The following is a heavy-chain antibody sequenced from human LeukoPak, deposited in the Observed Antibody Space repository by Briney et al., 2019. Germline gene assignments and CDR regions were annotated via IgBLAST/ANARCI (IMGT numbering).Heavy chain of an antibody. V-gene: IGHV3-30*18. CDR2: ISYDGSNK. CDR3: AKLARSGYLTDAFDI. Sequence: GGSLRLSCAASGVTFSTYGMHWVRQAPGKGLGWVAVISYDGSNKYYADSVKGRFTISRDNSKNTLYLQMNSLRAEDTAVFYCAKLARSGYLTDAFDIWGQGTMVTVSS. D-gene: IGHD3-3*01. J-gene: IGHJ3*02. CDR1: GVTFSTYG.